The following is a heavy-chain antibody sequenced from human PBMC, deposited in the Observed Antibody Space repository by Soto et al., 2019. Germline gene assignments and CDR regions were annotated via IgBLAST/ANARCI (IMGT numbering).Heavy chain of an antibody. CDR3: ARDWSHYSSSPHSGSYYGGFQH. D-gene: IGHD1-26*01. CDR1: GFTFSSYA. Sequence: QVQLVESGGGVVQPGRSLRLSCAASGFTFSSYAMHWVRQAPGKGLEWVAVISYDGSNKYYADSVKGRFTISRDNSKNTLYLQMNSLRAEDTAVYYCARDWSHYSSSPHSGSYYGGFQHWGQGTLVTVSS. CDR2: ISYDGSNK. J-gene: IGHJ1*01. V-gene: IGHV3-30-3*01.